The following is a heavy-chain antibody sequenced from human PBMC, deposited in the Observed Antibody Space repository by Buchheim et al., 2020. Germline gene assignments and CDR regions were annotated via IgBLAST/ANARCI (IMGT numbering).Heavy chain of an antibody. Sequence: QLQLQESGPGLVKPSETLSLTCTVSGGSISSSSYYWGWIRQPPGKGLEWIGSIYYSGSTYYNPSLKSRVTISVDTSKNQFSLKLSSVTAADTAVYYCARSSLASGYYLGYFQHWGQGTL. D-gene: IGHD3-22*01. J-gene: IGHJ1*01. CDR1: GGSISSSSYY. V-gene: IGHV4-39*01. CDR2: IYYSGST. CDR3: ARSSLASGYYLGYFQH.